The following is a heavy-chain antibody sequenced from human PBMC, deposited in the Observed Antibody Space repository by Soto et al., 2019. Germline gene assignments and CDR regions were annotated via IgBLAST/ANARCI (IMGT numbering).Heavy chain of an antibody. CDR1: GCSISSRNFY. V-gene: IGHV4-39*02. CDR2: IYHSEST. J-gene: IGHJ4*02. D-gene: IGHD6-19*01. CDR3: ARGGEAVADY. Sequence: SETLSLSCTVSGCSISSRNFYWGWIRQPPGKGLEWIGSIYHSESTYYNPSLKSRVTISVDTSKNHFSLSLSSLTASDTAVYYCARGGEAVADYWGQGTLVTVSS.